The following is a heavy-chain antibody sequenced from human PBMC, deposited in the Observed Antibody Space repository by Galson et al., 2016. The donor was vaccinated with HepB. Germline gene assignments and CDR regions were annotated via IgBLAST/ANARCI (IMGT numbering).Heavy chain of an antibody. CDR2: TYYRSKWYK. J-gene: IGHJ2*01. Sequence: CAISGDSVSSNSAAWNWIRQSPSRGLEWLGRTYYRSKWYKDYAVSVRGRITINPGTSKNQLSLQLGSVTPEDTAVYYCARDFHDYGGHSVRYFDLWGRGTLVTVSS. CDR1: GDSVSSNSAA. D-gene: IGHD4-23*01. CDR3: ARDFHDYGGHSVRYFDL. V-gene: IGHV6-1*01.